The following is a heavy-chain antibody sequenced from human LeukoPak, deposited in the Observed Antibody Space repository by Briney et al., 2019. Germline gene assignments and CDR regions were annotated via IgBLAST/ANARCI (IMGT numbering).Heavy chain of an antibody. CDR3: ARESISRWFDY. V-gene: IGHV1-2*04. CDR1: GYSFSGCY. D-gene: IGHD6-13*01. CDR2: INPNSGAT. Sequence: ASVKVSCKASGYSFSGCYMHWERQAPGQGLEWMGWINPNSGATNYAQNFQGWITMTGDMSISTAYMELSRLRSDDTAVYYCARESISRWFDYWGQGTLVTVSS. J-gene: IGHJ4*02.